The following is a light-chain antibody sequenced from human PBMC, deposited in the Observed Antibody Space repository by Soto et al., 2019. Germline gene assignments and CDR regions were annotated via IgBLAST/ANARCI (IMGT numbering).Light chain of an antibody. CDR3: QTWGTGIQV. V-gene: IGLV4-69*01. CDR2: LNSDGSH. J-gene: IGLJ2*01. CDR1: SGHSSYA. Sequence: QPVLTQSPSASASLGASVKLTCTLSSGHSSYAIAWHQQQPEKGPRYLMKLNSDGSHSKGDGIPDRFSGASSGAERYRTISGLQSEDEADYYCQTWGTGIQVFGGGTTMSVL.